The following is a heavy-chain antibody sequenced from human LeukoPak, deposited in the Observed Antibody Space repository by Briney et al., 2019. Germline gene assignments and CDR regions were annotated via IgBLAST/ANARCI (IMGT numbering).Heavy chain of an antibody. D-gene: IGHD6-19*01. V-gene: IGHV3-21*01. CDR3: ARDRSSDWHFDF. CDR2: ISGSTGYI. CDR1: GFTFSHYN. J-gene: IGHJ4*02. Sequence: GGSLRLSCAASGFTFSHYNMNWVRQAPGKGLEWVSSISGSTGYIYYADSAKGRFTIPRDNAKNSLFLQMNSLRAEDTAVYYCARDRSSDWHFDFWGPGTPVTVSS.